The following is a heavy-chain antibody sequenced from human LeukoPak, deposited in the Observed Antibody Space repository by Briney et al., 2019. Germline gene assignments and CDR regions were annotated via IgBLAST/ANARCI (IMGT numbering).Heavy chain of an antibody. V-gene: IGHV3-30*02. CDR2: IQYNGGNK. CDR3: AKDYDYGDYATDY. CDR1: GFTFSSYG. D-gene: IGHD4-17*01. Sequence: PGGSLRLSCAASGFTFSSYGMHWVRQAPGKGLEWVAFIQYNGGNKYYADSVKGRFTISRDNSKSTVYLQTNSLRVEDTAVYYCAKDYDYGDYATDYWGQGTLVTVSS. J-gene: IGHJ4*02.